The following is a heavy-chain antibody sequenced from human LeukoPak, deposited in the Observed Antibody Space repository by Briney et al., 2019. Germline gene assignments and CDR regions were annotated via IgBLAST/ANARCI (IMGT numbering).Heavy chain of an antibody. CDR1: GFTFDDYA. CDR3: AKGSGGQQLVLFDY. D-gene: IGHD6-13*01. J-gene: IGHJ4*02. Sequence: GRSLRLSCAASGFTFDDYAMHWVRQAPGKGLEWVSGISWNSGSIGYADSVKGRFTTSRDNAKNSLYLQMNSLRAEDTALYYCAKGSGGQQLVLFDYWGQGTLVTVSS. V-gene: IGHV3-9*01. CDR2: ISWNSGSI.